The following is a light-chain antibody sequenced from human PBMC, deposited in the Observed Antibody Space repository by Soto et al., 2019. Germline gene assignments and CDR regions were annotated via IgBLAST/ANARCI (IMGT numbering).Light chain of an antibody. CDR2: GAS. CDR3: QQYNNCPRWT. J-gene: IGKJ1*01. V-gene: IGKV3-15*01. Sequence: EIVVTQSPSTVSVSTGERATLSCRASQSVSSNLAWYQQKPGQAPRLLIYGASTRATGIPARFSGSGSGTEFTLTISSLQSEDFAVYYCQQYNNCPRWTFGQGTKVDIK. CDR1: QSVSSN.